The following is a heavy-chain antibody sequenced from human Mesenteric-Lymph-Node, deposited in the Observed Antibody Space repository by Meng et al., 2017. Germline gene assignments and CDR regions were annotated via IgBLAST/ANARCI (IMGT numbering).Heavy chain of an antibody. D-gene: IGHD4-17*01. J-gene: IGHJ4*02. CDR2: SSWNSGSI. CDR1: GFTFDDYA. V-gene: IGHV3-9*01. Sequence: SLKISCAASGFTFDDYAMHWVRQAPGKGLEWVSGSSWNSGSIGYADSVKGRFTISRDNAKNSLYLQMNSLRAEDTALYYCAKDILRTVTKKSTFDYWGQGTLVTVSS. CDR3: AKDILRTVTKKSTFDY.